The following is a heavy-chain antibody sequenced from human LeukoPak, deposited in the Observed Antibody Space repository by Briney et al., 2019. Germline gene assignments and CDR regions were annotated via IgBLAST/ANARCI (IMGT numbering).Heavy chain of an antibody. CDR1: GGSISSSSYY. CDR3: ARAVQKRTFTMVRGYYFDY. V-gene: IGHV4-39*01. D-gene: IGHD3-10*01. CDR2: IYYSGST. J-gene: IGHJ4*02. Sequence: SETLSLTCTVSGGSISSSSYYWGWIRQPPGKGLEWIGSIYYSGSTYYNPSLKSRVTISVDTSKNQFSLKLSSVTAADTAVYYCARAVQKRTFTMVRGYYFDYWGQGTLVTVSS.